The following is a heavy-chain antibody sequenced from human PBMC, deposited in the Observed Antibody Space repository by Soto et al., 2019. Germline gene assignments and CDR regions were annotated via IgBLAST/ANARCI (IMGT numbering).Heavy chain of an antibody. CDR3: ARGRVDIVATISARHFDY. V-gene: IGHV4-39*07. J-gene: IGHJ4*01. D-gene: IGHD5-12*01. Sequence: PSETLSLTCTVSGGSISSSSYYWGWIRQPPGKGLEWIGEINYSGSTNYNPSLKSRVTISVDTSKNHFSLKLSSVTAADTAVYYCARGRVDIVATISARHFDYWGHGTLVTVSS. CDR2: INYSGST. CDR1: GGSISSSSYY.